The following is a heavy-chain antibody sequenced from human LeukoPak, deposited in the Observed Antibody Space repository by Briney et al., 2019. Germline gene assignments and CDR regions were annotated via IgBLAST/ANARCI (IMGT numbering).Heavy chain of an antibody. CDR2: IWYDGSNK. CDR3: ARDGPYYGMDV. J-gene: IGHJ6*02. V-gene: IGHV3-33*08. Sequence: GGSLRLSCAASGFTVSSNYMSWVRQAPGKGLEWVAVIWYDGSNKYYADSVKGRFTISRDNSKNTLYLQMNSLRAEDTAVYYCARDGPYYGMDVWGQGTTVTVSS. CDR1: GFTVSSNY.